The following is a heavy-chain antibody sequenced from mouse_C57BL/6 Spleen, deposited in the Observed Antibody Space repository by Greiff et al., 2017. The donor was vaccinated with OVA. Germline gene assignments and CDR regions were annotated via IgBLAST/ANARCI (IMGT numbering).Heavy chain of an antibody. Sequence: DVMLVESGGGLVKPGGSLKLSCAASGFTFSSYTMSWVRQTPEKRLEWVATISGGGGNTYYPDSVKGRFTISRDNAKNTLYLQMSSLRSEDTALYYCARHDYDGYWYFDVWGTGTTGTVSS. CDR3: ARHDYDGYWYFDV. J-gene: IGHJ1*03. V-gene: IGHV5-9*01. CDR2: ISGGGGNT. D-gene: IGHD2-4*01. CDR1: GFTFSSYT.